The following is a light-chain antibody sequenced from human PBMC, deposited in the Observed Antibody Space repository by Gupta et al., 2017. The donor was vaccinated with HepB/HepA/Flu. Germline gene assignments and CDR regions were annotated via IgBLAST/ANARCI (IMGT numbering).Light chain of an antibody. J-gene: IGKJ2*01. CDR2: AAS. CDR1: QRISKY. CDR3: QHRNSPPFT. V-gene: IGKV1-39*01. Sequence: DIQLTQYPSSLSASVGDRVTITCRASQRISKYLEWYQQKPGKAPKLLIYAASRVKSGVPSRFSGSGSGTDFTLTISRRQPEDFATYYCQHRNSPPFTFGQGTKLEIK.